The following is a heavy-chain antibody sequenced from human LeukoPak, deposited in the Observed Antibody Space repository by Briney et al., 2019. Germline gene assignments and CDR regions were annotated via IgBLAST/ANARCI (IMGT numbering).Heavy chain of an antibody. V-gene: IGHV4-30-4*01. CDR3: ASTTGGSCCLNAFDI. Sequence: SQTLSLTCTVSGGSISSGDYYWSWIRQPPGKGLEWIGYIYYSGSTYYNPSLKSRVTISVDTSKNQFSLKLSSVTAADTAVYYCASTTGGSCCLNAFDIWGQGTMVTVSS. J-gene: IGHJ3*02. CDR1: GGSISSGDYY. D-gene: IGHD2-15*01. CDR2: IYYSGST.